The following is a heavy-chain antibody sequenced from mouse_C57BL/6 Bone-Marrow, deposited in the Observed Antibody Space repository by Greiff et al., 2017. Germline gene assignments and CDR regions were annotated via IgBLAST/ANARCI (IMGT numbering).Heavy chain of an antibody. CDR1: GFNIKDAY. CDR2: FDPENGDT. V-gene: IGHV14-4*01. Sequence: EVQLQQSGAELVRPGASVKLSCTASGFNIKDAYMHWVKQRPEQGLEWIGWFDPENGDTEYASKFQGKATITADTSSNTAYLQLSSLTSEDTAVYYCTTIYYGYALFAYWGQGTLVTVSA. J-gene: IGHJ3*01. CDR3: TTIYYGYALFAY. D-gene: IGHD2-2*01.